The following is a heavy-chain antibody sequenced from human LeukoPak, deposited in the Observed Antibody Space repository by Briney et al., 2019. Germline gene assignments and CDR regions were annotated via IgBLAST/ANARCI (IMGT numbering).Heavy chain of an antibody. V-gene: IGHV1-2*02. D-gene: IGHD3-10*01. CDR2: INPNSGGT. J-gene: IGHJ5*02. CDR1: GYTFTGYY. CDR3: ARARKLLWFRELGPNWFDP. Sequence: ASVKVSCKASGYTFTGYYMHWVRQAPGQGLEWMGWINPNSGGTNYAQKFQGRVTMTRDTSISTAYMELSRLRSDDTAVYYCARARKLLWFRELGPNWFDPWGQGTLATASS.